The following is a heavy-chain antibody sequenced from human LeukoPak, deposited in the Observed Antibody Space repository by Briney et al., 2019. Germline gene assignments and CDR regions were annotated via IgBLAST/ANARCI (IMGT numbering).Heavy chain of an antibody. CDR3: ARLAATGTRRFDY. J-gene: IGHJ4*02. D-gene: IGHD6-13*01. CDR2: IYYSGST. CDR1: GGSISSSSYY. Sequence: SETLSLTCTVSGGSISSSSYYWGWIRQPPGKGLEWIGSIYYSGSTYYNPSLKSRVTISMDTSKNQFSLKLSSVTAADTAVYYCARLAATGTRRFDYWGQGTLVTVSS. V-gene: IGHV4-39*01.